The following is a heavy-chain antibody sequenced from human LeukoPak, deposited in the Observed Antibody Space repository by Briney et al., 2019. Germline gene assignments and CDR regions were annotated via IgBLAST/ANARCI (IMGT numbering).Heavy chain of an antibody. D-gene: IGHD3-22*01. Sequence: GGSLRLPCAASGFTFSSYGMHWVRQAPGKGLEWVSYTRYDGSTKYYVDSVKGRFTISRDNSKNTLYLEMSSLRPEDTAMYYCAKDSGGYSPHYWGQGTLVTVSS. CDR3: AKDSGGYSPHY. V-gene: IGHV3-30*02. J-gene: IGHJ4*02. CDR2: TRYDGSTK. CDR1: GFTFSSYG.